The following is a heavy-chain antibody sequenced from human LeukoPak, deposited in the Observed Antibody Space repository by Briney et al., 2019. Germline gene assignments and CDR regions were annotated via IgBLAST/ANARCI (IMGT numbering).Heavy chain of an antibody. V-gene: IGHV4-61*02. CDR3: ARGIWFGESLGNYFDY. CDR2: FYTSGSP. J-gene: IGHJ4*02. Sequence: PSETLSLTCTVSGGSISSGSYYWRWIRQPAGKGLGWIGRFYTSGSPNYNPSLKSRFTISVDTSKNQFSLKLSSVTAADTAVYYCARGIWFGESLGNYFDYWGQGTLVTVSS. D-gene: IGHD3-10*01. CDR1: GGSISSGSYY.